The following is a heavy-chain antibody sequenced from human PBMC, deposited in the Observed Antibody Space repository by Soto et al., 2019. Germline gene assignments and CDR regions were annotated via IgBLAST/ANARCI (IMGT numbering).Heavy chain of an antibody. Sequence: GGSLRLSCAASGFTFSSYAMSWVRQAPGKGLEWVSAISGSGGSTYYADSVKGRFTISRDNSKNTLYLQMNSLRAEDTAVYYCAKGITMVRGVIITSYYYYGMDVWGQGTTVTVSS. CDR3: AKGITMVRGVIITSYYYYGMDV. CDR2: ISGSGGST. J-gene: IGHJ6*02. CDR1: GFTFSSYA. V-gene: IGHV3-23*01. D-gene: IGHD3-10*01.